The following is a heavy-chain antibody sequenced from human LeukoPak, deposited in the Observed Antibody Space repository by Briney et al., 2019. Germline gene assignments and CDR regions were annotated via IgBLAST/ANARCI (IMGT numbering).Heavy chain of an antibody. CDR3: AKGYTNGVNQEVWLDP. V-gene: IGHV4-39*07. J-gene: IGHJ5*02. CDR1: GDSISRRSYS. Sequence: KPSETLSLTCTVSGDSISRRSYSWGWIRQHPGEGLEWNGSMYYTGNADYHTSLKSRLTMSVDPSKNQFSLKLSSVTAADTAVYFCAKGYTNGVNQEVWLDPWGRGTLVTVSA. D-gene: IGHD2-8*01. CDR2: MYYTGNA.